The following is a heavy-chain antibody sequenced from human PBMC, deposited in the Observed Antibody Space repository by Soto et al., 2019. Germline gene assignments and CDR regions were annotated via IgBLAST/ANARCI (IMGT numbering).Heavy chain of an antibody. CDR3: ASVKGSSY. CDR2: IRQDGSEK. CDR1: GFTFGSYW. D-gene: IGHD3-10*01. Sequence: PGGSLRLSCAASGFTFGSYWMSWVRQAPGKGLEWVANIRQDGSEKYYVDSVKGRFTISRDNAKNSLYLQMNSLRAEDTAVYYCASVKGSSYWGQGTLVTVPQ. V-gene: IGHV3-7*03. J-gene: IGHJ4*02.